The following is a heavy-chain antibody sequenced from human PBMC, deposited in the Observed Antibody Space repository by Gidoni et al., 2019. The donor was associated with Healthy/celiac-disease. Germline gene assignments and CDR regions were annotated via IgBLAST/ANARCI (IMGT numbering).Heavy chain of an antibody. CDR2: IIPIFGTA. D-gene: IGHD6-13*01. Sequence: QVQLVQSGAEVKKPGSSVKVSCKASGGTFSSYAISWVRQAPGQGLEWMGGIIPIFGTANYAQKFQGRVTITADESTSTAYMELSSLRSEDTAVYYCARVLGIAAGYYYYGMDVWGQGTTVTVSS. CDR1: GGTFSSYA. V-gene: IGHV1-69*01. J-gene: IGHJ6*02. CDR3: ARVLGIAAGYYYYGMDV.